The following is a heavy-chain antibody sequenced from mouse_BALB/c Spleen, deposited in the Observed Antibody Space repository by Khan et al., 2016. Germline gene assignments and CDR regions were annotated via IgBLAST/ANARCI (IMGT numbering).Heavy chain of an antibody. Sequence: EVQLQESGPGLVKPSQSLSLTCTVTGFSITSDYAWNWIRQFPGKKMEWMGYISYSGSTSYNPSLKSRISITRDTSKNQFFLQFHSVTTDDTATYYCARGSAFDYWGQGPTLTVSS. V-gene: IGHV3-2*02. J-gene: IGHJ2*01. CDR2: ISYSGST. CDR1: GFSITSDYA. D-gene: IGHD6-1*01. CDR3: ARGSAFDY.